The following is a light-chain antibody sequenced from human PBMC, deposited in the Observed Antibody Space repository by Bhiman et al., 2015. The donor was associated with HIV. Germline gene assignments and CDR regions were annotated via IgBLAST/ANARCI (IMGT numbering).Light chain of an antibody. J-gene: IGLJ3*02. CDR2: GNS. V-gene: IGLV1-40*01. Sequence: QSVLTQPPSVSGAPGQRVTISCTGSSSNIGAGYDVHWYQQLPGTAPKLLIYGNSNRPSGVPDRFSGSKSGTSASLAITGLRAEEEVDYYCQSYDSSLSAWVFGGGTKLTVL. CDR3: QSYDSSLSAWV. CDR1: SSNIGAGYD.